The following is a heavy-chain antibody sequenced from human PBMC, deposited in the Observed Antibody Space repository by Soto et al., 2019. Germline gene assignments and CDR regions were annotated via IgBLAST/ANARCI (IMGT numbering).Heavy chain of an antibody. J-gene: IGHJ3*02. CDR2: ISSSGSTI. D-gene: IGHD4-17*01. CDR1: GFTFSDYY. Sequence: QVQLVESGGGLVKPGGSLRLSCAASGFTFSDYYMSWIRQAPGKGLEWVSYISSSGSTIYYADSVKGRFTISRDNAKNSLYLQMNSLGADDTAVYYCARGSRYGDYVPDAFDIWGQGTMVTVSS. V-gene: IGHV3-11*04. CDR3: ARGSRYGDYVPDAFDI.